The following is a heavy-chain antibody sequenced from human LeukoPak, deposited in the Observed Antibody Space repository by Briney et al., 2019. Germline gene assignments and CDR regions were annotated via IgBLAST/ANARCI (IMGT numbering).Heavy chain of an antibody. CDR3: ARDLGYCSGGSCYVYNWFDP. Sequence: GGSLRLSCAASGFTFSSYWMHWVRQAPGKGLEWISRINSDGSSTSYADSVKGRFTISRDNAKNTLYLQMNSLRAEDTAVYYCARDLGYCSGGSCYVYNWFDPWGQGTLVTVSS. J-gene: IGHJ5*02. D-gene: IGHD2-15*01. CDR2: INSDGSST. V-gene: IGHV3-74*01. CDR1: GFTFSSYW.